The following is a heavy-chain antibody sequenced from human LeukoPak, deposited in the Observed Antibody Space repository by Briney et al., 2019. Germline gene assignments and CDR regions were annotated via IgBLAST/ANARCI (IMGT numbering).Heavy chain of an antibody. CDR3: AKLWDSGTYFYFDY. V-gene: IGHV3-23*01. Sequence: GGSLRLSCAASGFTFSSYAMSWVRQAPGKGLEWVSTISGRGGSTYYADSVKGRFTISRDNSKNTLYLQMNSLRAEDTAAYYCAKLWDSGTYFYFDYWGQGTLVTVSS. J-gene: IGHJ4*02. CDR1: GFTFSSYA. CDR2: ISGRGGST. D-gene: IGHD1-26*01.